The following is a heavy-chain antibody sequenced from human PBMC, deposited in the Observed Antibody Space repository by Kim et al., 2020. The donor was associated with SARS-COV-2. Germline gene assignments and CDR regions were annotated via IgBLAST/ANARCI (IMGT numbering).Heavy chain of an antibody. CDR2: ISSSGSSI. J-gene: IGHJ4*02. D-gene: IGHD1-26*01. Sequence: GGSLRLSCAASGFTFSSYDMNWIRQPPGKGLEWVSSISSSGSSIYYADSVKGRFTISRDNAKNSLYLQMNSLRAEDTAVYYCAREWVWRTVDYWGQGTLVTVSS. CDR3: AREWVWRTVDY. V-gene: IGHV3-48*03. CDR1: GFTFSSYD.